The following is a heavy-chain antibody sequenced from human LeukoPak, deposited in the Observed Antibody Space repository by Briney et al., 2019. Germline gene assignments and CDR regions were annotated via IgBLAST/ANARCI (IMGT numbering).Heavy chain of an antibody. D-gene: IGHD1-14*01. Sequence: ASVKVSCKASGYTFTGYYMHWVRQAPGQGLEWMGRINPNSGGTNYAQKFQGRVTMTRDTSISTAYMELSGLRSDDTAVYYCARGRIGLDAFDIWGQGTMVTVSS. CDR2: INPNSGGT. CDR1: GYTFTGYY. J-gene: IGHJ3*02. CDR3: ARGRIGLDAFDI. V-gene: IGHV1-2*06.